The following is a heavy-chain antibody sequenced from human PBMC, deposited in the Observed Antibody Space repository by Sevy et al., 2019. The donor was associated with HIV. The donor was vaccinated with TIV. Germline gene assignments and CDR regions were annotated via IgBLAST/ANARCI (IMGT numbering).Heavy chain of an antibody. D-gene: IGHD2-2*01. Sequence: GGSLRLSCAASGFTFSSYSMNWVRQAPGKGLEWVSSISSSSSYIYYEDSVKGRFTSSRDNAKNSLYLQMNSLRAEATAVYYCARSGYCSSTSCRDPYYYYYMDVWGKGTTVTVSS. CDR1: GFTFSSYS. CDR2: ISSSSSYI. CDR3: ARSGYCSSTSCRDPYYYYYMDV. V-gene: IGHV3-21*01. J-gene: IGHJ6*03.